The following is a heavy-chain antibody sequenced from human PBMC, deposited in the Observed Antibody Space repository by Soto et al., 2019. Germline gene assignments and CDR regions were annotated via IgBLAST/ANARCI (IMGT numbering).Heavy chain of an antibody. J-gene: IGHJ4*02. CDR2: INPSGGYT. Sequence: QVQLVQSGAEVKKPGASVKVSCKASGYTFSSYYMNWVRQAPGQGLEWLGIINPSGGYTTYAQRFLGGGTMSGDTSTSTVHMERCRLTSEYTAGYYCARCGGIVVVTAAYDHWGQGTLVSVSS. CDR1: GYTFSSYY. D-gene: IGHD2-21*02. V-gene: IGHV1-46*03. CDR3: ARCGGIVVVTAAYDH.